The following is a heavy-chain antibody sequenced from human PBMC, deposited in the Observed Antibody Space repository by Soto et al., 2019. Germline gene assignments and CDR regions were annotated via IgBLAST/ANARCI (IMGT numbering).Heavy chain of an antibody. D-gene: IGHD3-10*01. CDR1: GFTFSSYA. CDR2: ISNSGDT. Sequence: VQLLESGGALVQPGGSLRLSCAASGFTFSSYAIYWVRQAPGQGLEWVSTISNSGDTYYADSVEGRFTISRDNSKDTLYLQMNSLRAEDTAVYYCTKPKYRGVVVNVWGQGTTVTVSS. V-gene: IGHV3-23*01. J-gene: IGHJ6*02. CDR3: TKPKYRGVVVNV.